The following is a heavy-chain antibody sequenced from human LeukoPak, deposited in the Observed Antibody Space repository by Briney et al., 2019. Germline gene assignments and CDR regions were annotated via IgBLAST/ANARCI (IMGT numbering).Heavy chain of an antibody. CDR2: IYYSGSA. J-gene: IGHJ4*02. CDR1: GGSISSSIYY. V-gene: IGHV4-39*01. D-gene: IGHD1-26*01. CDR3: ARLGGVRYYFDY. Sequence: PSETLSLICTVSGGSISSSIYYWGWIPQPPGTGLEWIGSIYYSGSAYYNPSLKSRVIISVDTSKNQFSLRLSSVTAADTAMYFCARLGGVRYYFDYWGQGSLVTVSS.